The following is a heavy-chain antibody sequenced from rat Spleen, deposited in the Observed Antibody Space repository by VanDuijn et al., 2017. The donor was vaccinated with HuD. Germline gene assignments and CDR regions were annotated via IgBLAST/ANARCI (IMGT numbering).Heavy chain of an antibody. D-gene: IGHD1-12*01. CDR1: GFTFNNYW. V-gene: IGHV5-31*01. CDR2: ITNSGDDT. J-gene: IGHJ2*01. Sequence: EVQLVESGGGLVQPGRSLKLSCVVSGFTFNNYWMTWIRQAPGKGLEWVASITNSGDDTYYPDSVKGRFTISRDNTKSTLYLQMNSLRSEDTATYYCTRERCASDYWGQGVMVTVSS. CDR3: TRERCASDY.